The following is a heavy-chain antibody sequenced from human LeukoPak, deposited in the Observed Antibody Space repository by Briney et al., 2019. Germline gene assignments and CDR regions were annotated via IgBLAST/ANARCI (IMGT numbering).Heavy chain of an antibody. Sequence: GGSLRLSCAASGFTFSSYGMSWVRQAPGKGLEWVSAISGSGGSTYYADSVKGRFTISRDNSKNTLYLQMNSLRAEDTAVYYCARGLWKISRPYFDYWGQGTLVTVSS. V-gene: IGHV3-23*01. J-gene: IGHJ4*02. CDR1: GFTFSSYG. D-gene: IGHD5-18*01. CDR2: ISGSGGST. CDR3: ARGLWKISRPYFDY.